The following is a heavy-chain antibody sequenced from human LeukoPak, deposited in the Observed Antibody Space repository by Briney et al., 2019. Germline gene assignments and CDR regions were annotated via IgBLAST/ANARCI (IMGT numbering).Heavy chain of an antibody. CDR1: GFSFNTYG. V-gene: IGHV3-30*18. Sequence: GGSLRLSCAASGFSFNTYGMHWVRQGPGKGLEWVAVISYDGSNKWYADSVKGRFTISRDNSKNTLYLQLSSLRPDDTAVYYCAKGAPSSSSIFDFWGPGTLVTVSS. D-gene: IGHD6-6*01. J-gene: IGHJ4*02. CDR2: ISYDGSNK. CDR3: AKGAPSSSSIFDF.